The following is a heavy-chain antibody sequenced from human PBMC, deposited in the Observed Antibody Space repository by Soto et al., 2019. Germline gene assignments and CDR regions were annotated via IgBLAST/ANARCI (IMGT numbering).Heavy chain of an antibody. V-gene: IGHV1-69*11. CDR1: GGTFGTHA. J-gene: IGHJ3*02. CDR3: ARDCSEMSRMTGGFDI. D-gene: IGHD2-15*01. CDR2: IIPVHGTT. Sequence: QVQLVQSGAEVKKPGSSVKVSCKASGGTFGTHAISWVRQAPGQGLQWVGGIIPVHGTTNYAQIFNGVVTINADEYRSYANMELTSLRFEDSAVCYCARDCSEMSRMTGGFDIWGQGRTVTVSS.